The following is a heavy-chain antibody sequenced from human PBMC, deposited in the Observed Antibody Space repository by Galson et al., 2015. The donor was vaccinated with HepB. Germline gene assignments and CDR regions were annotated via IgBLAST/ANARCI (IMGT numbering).Heavy chain of an antibody. Sequence: SVKVSCKVSGYTLTELSMHWVRQAPGKGLEWMGGFDPEDGETIYAQKFQGRVTMTEDTSTDTAYMELSSLRSEDTAVYYCATVYMVRGVIIIPYFDYWGQGTLVTVST. J-gene: IGHJ4*02. CDR1: GYTLTELS. CDR2: FDPEDGET. V-gene: IGHV1-24*01. D-gene: IGHD3-10*01. CDR3: ATVYMVRGVIIIPYFDY.